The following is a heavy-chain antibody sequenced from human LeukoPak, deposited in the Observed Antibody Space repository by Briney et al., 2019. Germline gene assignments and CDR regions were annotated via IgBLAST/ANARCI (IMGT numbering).Heavy chain of an antibody. CDR3: ARESSYDSSGYYAFDI. V-gene: IGHV3-21*01. CDR1: GFTFSSYS. CDR2: ISSSSSYI. J-gene: IGHJ3*02. Sequence: GGSLRLSCAASGFTFSSYSMNWVRQAPGKGLEWVSSISSSSSYIYYADSVKGRFTISRDNAKNSLYLQMNSLRAEDTAVYYCARESSYDSSGYYAFDIRGQGTMVTVSS. D-gene: IGHD3-22*01.